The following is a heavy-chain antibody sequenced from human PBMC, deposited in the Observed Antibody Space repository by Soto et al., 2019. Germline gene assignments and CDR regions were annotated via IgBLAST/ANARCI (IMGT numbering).Heavy chain of an antibody. CDR2: TYYRSKWYN. J-gene: IGHJ5*02. CDR3: AREGGYYCSSTSCYRGNTGWFDP. V-gene: IGHV6-1*01. CDR1: GDSVSSNSAA. Sequence: SQTLSLTCAISGDSVSSNSAAWNWIRQSPSRGLEWLGRTYYRSKWYNDYAVSVKSRITINPDTSKNQFSLQLNSVTPEDTAVYYGAREGGYYCSSTSCYRGNTGWFDPWGQGTLVTVSS. D-gene: IGHD2-2*02.